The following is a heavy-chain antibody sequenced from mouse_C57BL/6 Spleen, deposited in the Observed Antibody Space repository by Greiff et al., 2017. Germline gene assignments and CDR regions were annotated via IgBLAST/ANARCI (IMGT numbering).Heavy chain of an antibody. CDR3: AREIYYDNYGYFDY. D-gene: IGHD2-1*01. V-gene: IGHV1-64*01. CDR1: GYTFTSYW. J-gene: IGHJ2*01. Sequence: QVQLQQPGAELVKPGASVKLSCKASGYTFTSYWMHWVKQRPGQGLEWIGMIHPNSGSTKYNEKFKSKATLTVDTSSSTAYMQLSSLTSEDSSVYYCAREIYYDNYGYFDYWGQGTTLTVAS. CDR2: IHPNSGST.